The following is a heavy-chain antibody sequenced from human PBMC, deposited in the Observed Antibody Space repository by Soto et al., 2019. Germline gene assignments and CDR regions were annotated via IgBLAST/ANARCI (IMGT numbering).Heavy chain of an antibody. Sequence: PSETLSLTCTVSGGSISRYYWSWIRQPPGKGLEWIGYIYYSGSTNYNPSLKSRVTISVATSKNQFSLKLRSVAALDTAGYYWAGDSGYDYFDSWGQGTLVTVSS. J-gene: IGHJ4*02. CDR2: IYYSGST. CDR1: GGSISRYY. D-gene: IGHD5-12*01. CDR3: AGDSGYDYFDS. V-gene: IGHV4-59*01.